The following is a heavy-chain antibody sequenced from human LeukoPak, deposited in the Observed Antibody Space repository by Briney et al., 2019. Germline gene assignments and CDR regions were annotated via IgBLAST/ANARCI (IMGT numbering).Heavy chain of an antibody. J-gene: IGHJ4*02. Sequence: GGSLRLSCAASGFTFSSYDMSWVRQAPGKGLEWVSVISSGGGTYYADSVKGRFTISRDNSKNTLYLQMNSLRAEDTAVYYCARDTPPDYWGQGTLVTVSS. CDR2: ISSGGGT. V-gene: IGHV3-53*01. CDR3: ARDTPPDY. CDR1: GFTFSSYD.